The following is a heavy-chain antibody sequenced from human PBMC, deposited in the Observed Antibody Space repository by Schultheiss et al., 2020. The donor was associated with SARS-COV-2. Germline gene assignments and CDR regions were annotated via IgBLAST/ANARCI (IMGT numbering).Heavy chain of an antibody. CDR3: ARGSRYSSSSGNFDY. CDR1: GGTFSSYA. CDR2: ISAYNGNT. J-gene: IGHJ4*02. Sequence: ASVKVSCKASGGTFSSYAISWVRQAPGQRLEWMGWISAYNGNTNYAQKLQGRVTMTTDTSTSTAYMELRSLRSDDTAVYYCARGSRYSSSSGNFDYWGQGTLVTVSS. V-gene: IGHV1-18*01. D-gene: IGHD6-6*01.